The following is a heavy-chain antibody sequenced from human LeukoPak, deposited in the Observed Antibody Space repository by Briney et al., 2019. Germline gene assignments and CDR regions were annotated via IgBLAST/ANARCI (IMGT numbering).Heavy chain of an antibody. Sequence: PGRSLRLSCAASGFTFSSYGMHWVRQAPGKGLEWVAVISYDGSNKYYADSVKGRFTISRDNSKNTLYLQMNSLRAEDTAVYYCAKDVQLWLRSGYMDVWGKGTTVTVSS. V-gene: IGHV3-30*18. CDR2: ISYDGSNK. D-gene: IGHD5-18*01. J-gene: IGHJ6*03. CDR3: AKDVQLWLRSGYMDV. CDR1: GFTFSSYG.